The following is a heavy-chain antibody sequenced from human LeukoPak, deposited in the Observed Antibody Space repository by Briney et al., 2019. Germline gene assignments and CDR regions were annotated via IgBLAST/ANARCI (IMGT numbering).Heavy chain of an antibody. V-gene: IGHV3-7*01. J-gene: IGHJ4*02. CDR2: IKQDGSEK. Sequence: GGSLRLSCAASGFTFSSYWMSWVRQAPGKGLEWVANIKQDGSEKYYVDSVKGRFTISRDNAKNSLYLQMNSLRAEDTAVYYCAGADRDGYKSRRYFDYWGQGTLVTVSS. CDR1: GFTFSSYW. CDR3: AGADRDGYKSRRYFDY. D-gene: IGHD5-24*01.